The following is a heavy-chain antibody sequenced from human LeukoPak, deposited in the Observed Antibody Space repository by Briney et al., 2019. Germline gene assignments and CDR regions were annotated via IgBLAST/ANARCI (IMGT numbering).Heavy chain of an antibody. J-gene: IGHJ4*02. CDR1: GFTFNTYA. CDR3: AREVRSAHYFDY. CDR2: ISGDGGTT. Sequence: GGSLRLSCAASGFTFNTYAMNWVRQAPGKGLEWVSGISGDGGTTYYADSVKGRFTISRDNSKYTLFLQMNSLRAEDTAVYYCAREVRSAHYFDYWGQGTLVTVSS. V-gene: IGHV3-23*01. D-gene: IGHD3-3*01.